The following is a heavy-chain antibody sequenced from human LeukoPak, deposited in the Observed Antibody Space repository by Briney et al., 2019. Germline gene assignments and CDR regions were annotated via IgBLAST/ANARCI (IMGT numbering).Heavy chain of an antibody. D-gene: IGHD1-26*01. Sequence: PSETLSLACAVSGGSISSGGYSWSWIRQPPGKGLEWIGYIYHSGSTYYNPSLKSRVTISVDRSKNQFSLKLSSVTAADTAVYYCARVGTGIVKPFDYWGQGTLVTVSS. CDR3: ARVGTGIVKPFDY. V-gene: IGHV4-30-2*01. J-gene: IGHJ4*02. CDR2: IYHSGST. CDR1: GGSISSGGYS.